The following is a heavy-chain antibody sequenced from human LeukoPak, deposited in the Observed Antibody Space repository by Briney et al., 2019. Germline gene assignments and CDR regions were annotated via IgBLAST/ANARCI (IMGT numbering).Heavy chain of an antibody. J-gene: IGHJ4*02. CDR1: GYTFIIYG. D-gene: IGHD3-22*01. V-gene: IGHV1-18*01. Sequence: ASVEVSCKASGYTFIIYGFSWVRQAPGQGLEWMGWISAYNGNTNYAQKFQGRITMTTDTSTSTAYMDLRSLRSDDTAVYYCVRYSDSSGIPDYWGQGTLVIVSS. CDR2: ISAYNGNT. CDR3: VRYSDSSGIPDY.